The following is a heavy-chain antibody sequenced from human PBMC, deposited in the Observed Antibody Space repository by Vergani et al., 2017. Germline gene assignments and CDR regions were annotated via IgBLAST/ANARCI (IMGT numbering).Heavy chain of an antibody. D-gene: IGHD3-9*01. CDR1: GYTFSNYY. V-gene: IGHV1-46*01. CDR3: ARGDYGILTGYRY. Sequence: HVQVVQSGAEVKKSRASVKVSCKTSGYTFSNYYMHWVRQAPGQGLEWMGIINPSGGHTNYAQKFQGRVTMTRDTSTSTVYMELSSLRSEDTAIYYCARGDYGILTGYRYWGQGTLVTVSA. J-gene: IGHJ4*02. CDR2: INPSGGHT.